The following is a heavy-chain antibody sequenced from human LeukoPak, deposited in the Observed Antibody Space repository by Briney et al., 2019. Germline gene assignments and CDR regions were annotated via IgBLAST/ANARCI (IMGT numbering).Heavy chain of an antibody. CDR2: ISSSSSYI. V-gene: IGHV3-21*01. CDR3: ARDAGYYDSSGYYDY. J-gene: IGHJ4*02. Sequence: GGSLRLSCAVTGFTFSSYVMSWVRQAPGKGLEWVSSISSSSSYIYYADSVKGRLTISRDNAKNSLYLQMNSLRAEDTAVYYCARDAGYYDSSGYYDYWGQGTLVTVSS. CDR1: GFTFSSYV. D-gene: IGHD3-22*01.